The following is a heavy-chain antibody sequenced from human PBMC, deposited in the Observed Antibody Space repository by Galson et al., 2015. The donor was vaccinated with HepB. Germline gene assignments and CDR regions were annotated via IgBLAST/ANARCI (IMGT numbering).Heavy chain of an antibody. D-gene: IGHD2-2*03. CDR2: IIPMFGIA. CDR3: ATGAPGYCSSNRCYAGALDI. J-gene: IGHJ3*02. Sequence: SVKVSCKASGGTFSSYAISWVRQAPGQGLEWMGGIIPMFGIANYAQKFQGRVTINADKSTSTASMELSSLRYEDTAVYYCATGAPGYCSSNRCYAGALDIWGQGTMVTVSS. CDR1: GGTFSSYA. V-gene: IGHV1-69*10.